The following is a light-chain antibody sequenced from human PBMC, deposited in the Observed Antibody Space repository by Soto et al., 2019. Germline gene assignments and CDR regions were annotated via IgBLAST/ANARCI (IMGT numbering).Light chain of an antibody. CDR1: QDISIF. CDR2: SAS. V-gene: IGKV1-27*01. Sequence: DIQMTQSPSSLSASVGDRVTITCRASQDISIFLAWYQQKAGTIPKLLIYSASTLQSGVPSRFSGSGSGTDFSLTISNLQPEDVATYYCQKYNSVPVTFGQGTRLEIK. CDR3: QKYNSVPVT. J-gene: IGKJ5*01.